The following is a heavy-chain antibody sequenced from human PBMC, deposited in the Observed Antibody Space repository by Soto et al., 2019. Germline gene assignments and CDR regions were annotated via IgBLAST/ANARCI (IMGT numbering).Heavy chain of an antibody. J-gene: IGHJ6*02. CDR1: GDSVSSNSAA. V-gene: IGHV6-1*01. CDR2: TYYRSKWYN. D-gene: IGHD6-6*01. CDR3: ARGGGEQLVRDYYYGMDV. Sequence: QTLSLTCAISGDSVSSNSAAWNWIRQSPSRGLEWLGRTYYRSKWYNDYAVSVKSRITINPDTSKNQFSLQLNSVTPEDTAVYYCARGGGEQLVRDYYYGMDVWGQGTTVTVSS.